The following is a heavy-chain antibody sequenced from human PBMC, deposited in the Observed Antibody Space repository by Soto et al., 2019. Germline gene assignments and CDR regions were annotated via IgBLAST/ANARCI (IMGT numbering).Heavy chain of an antibody. Sequence: EVQLLESGGGLVQPGGSLRLSCAASGFTFSSYAMRWVRQAPGKGLEWVSAISGSGGSTYYADSVKVRFTISRDNSKNTPYLQMNSLREEDTAVYYCARLGSGSYYDYWCQGTLVNVSS. J-gene: IGHJ4*02. V-gene: IGHV3-23*01. CDR1: GFTFSSYA. D-gene: IGHD1-26*01. CDR3: ARLGSGSYYDY. CDR2: ISGSGGST.